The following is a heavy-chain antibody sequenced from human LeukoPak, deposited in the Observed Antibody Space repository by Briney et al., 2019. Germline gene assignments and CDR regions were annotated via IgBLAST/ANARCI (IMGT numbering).Heavy chain of an antibody. CDR1: GYTFTSYY. Sequence: AASVKVSCKASGYTFTSYYMHWVRQAPGQGLEWMGWISAYNGNTNYAQKLQGRVTMTTDTSTSTAYMELRSLRSDDTAVYYCARDDSSGFMDVWGKGTTVTVSS. V-gene: IGHV1-18*04. D-gene: IGHD6-19*01. J-gene: IGHJ6*03. CDR3: ARDDSSGFMDV. CDR2: ISAYNGNT.